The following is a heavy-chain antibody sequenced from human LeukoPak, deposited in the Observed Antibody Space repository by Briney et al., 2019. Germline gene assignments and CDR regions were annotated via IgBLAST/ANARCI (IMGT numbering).Heavy chain of an antibody. CDR3: AQGGRVYYGDYVPRIDY. CDR2: ISSSSSYI. J-gene: IGHJ4*02. V-gene: IGHV3-21*01. Sequence: PGGSLRLSCTASGFTFSGAWMTWVRQAPGKGLEWVSSISSSSSYIYYADSVKGRFTISRDNAKNSLYLQMNSLRAEDTAVYYCAQGGRVYYGDYVPRIDYWGQGTLVTVSS. D-gene: IGHD4-17*01. CDR1: GFTFSGAW.